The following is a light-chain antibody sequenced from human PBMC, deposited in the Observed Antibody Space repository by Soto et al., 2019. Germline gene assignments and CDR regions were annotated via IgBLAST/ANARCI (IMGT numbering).Light chain of an antibody. CDR1: QSVSSY. CDR2: DAS. J-gene: IGKJ4*01. CDR3: QQRSNWPRLT. Sequence: EIVLTQSPATLSLSPGERATSSCRASQSVSSYLAWYQQKPGQAPRLLIYDASNRATGIPARFSGSGSGTDFTLTISSLEPEDFAVYYCQQRSNWPRLTFGGGTKVDIK. V-gene: IGKV3-11*01.